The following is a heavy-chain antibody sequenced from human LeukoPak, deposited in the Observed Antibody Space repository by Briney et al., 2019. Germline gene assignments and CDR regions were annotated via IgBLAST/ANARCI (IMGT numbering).Heavy chain of an antibody. J-gene: IGHJ4*02. CDR3: ASPLRTYSRGSLNY. CDR1: GGSISSSSYY. D-gene: IGHD1-26*01. CDR2: INHSGST. Sequence: PSETLSLTCTVSGGSISSSSYYWSWIRQPPGKGLEWIGEINHSGSTNYNPSLKSRVTISVDTSKNQFSLKLSSVTAADTAVYYCASPLRTYSRGSLNYWGQGTLVTVSS. V-gene: IGHV4-39*07.